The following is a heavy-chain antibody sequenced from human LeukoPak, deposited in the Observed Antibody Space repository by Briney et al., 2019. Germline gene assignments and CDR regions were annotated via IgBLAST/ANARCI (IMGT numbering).Heavy chain of an antibody. CDR2: INPSGGST. CDR1: GYTFTSYY. D-gene: IGHD3-22*01. Sequence: ASVKVSCKASGYTFTSYYMHWVRQAPGQGLEWMEIINPSGGSTSYAQKFQGRVTMTRDTSTSTVYMELSSLRSEDTAVYYCARDLRYYDSSGYSDYWGQGTLVTVSS. V-gene: IGHV1-46*01. CDR3: ARDLRYYDSSGYSDY. J-gene: IGHJ4*02.